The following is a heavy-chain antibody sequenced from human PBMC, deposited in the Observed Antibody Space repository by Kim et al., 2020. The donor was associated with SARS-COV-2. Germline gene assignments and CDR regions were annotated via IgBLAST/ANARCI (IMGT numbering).Heavy chain of an antibody. CDR3: AKDPHSYCSSTSCLNWFDP. CDR2: ISYDGSNK. CDR1: GFTFSSYG. V-gene: IGHV3-30*18. J-gene: IGHJ5*02. Sequence: GGSLRLSCAASGFTFSSYGMHWVHQAPGKGLEWVAVISYDGSNKYYADSVKGRFTISRDNSKNTLYLQMNSLRAEDTAVYYCAKDPHSYCSSTSCLNWFDPWGQGTLVTVSS. D-gene: IGHD2-2*01.